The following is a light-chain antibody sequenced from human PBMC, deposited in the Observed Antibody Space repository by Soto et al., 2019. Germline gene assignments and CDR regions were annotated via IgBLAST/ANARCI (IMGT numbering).Light chain of an antibody. CDR1: QSISGW. J-gene: IGKJ2*01. Sequence: DIQMTQSPSTLSASVGDRVTITCRASQSISGWLAWYQQNPGRAPKLLIYDASNLETGVPSRFSGSGSGTEFTLTISSLQPDDFATYYCQQYSSDSGYTFGQGTKLEIK. CDR3: QQYSSDSGYT. CDR2: DAS. V-gene: IGKV1-5*01.